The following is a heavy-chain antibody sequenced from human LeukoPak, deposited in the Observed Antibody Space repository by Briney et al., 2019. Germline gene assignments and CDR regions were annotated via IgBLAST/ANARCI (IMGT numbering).Heavy chain of an antibody. Sequence: SETLSLTCAVYGGSFSGYYWSWIRQPPGKGLEWIGEINHSGSTNYNPSLKSRVTISVDTSKNQFTLKLSSVTAADTAVYYCARRPWYFDLWGRGTLVTVSP. J-gene: IGHJ2*01. CDR1: GGSFSGYY. V-gene: IGHV4-34*01. CDR3: ARRPWYFDL. CDR2: INHSGST.